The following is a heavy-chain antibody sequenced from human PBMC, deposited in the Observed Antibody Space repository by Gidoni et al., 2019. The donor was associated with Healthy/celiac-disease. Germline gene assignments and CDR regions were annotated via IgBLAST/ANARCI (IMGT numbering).Heavy chain of an antibody. CDR1: GYSFTSYW. D-gene: IGHD3-10*01. CDR2: IDPSVSYT. CDR3: ARQEGAGGFDP. V-gene: IGHV5-10-1*03. J-gene: IGHJ5*02. Sequence: EVQLVQSGAEVKKPGESLRTACKGSGYSFTSYWISWVRQLPGKGLEGMGRIDPSVSYTHYSPSFQGHVTLSADKSISTAYLQWSSLKASDTPRYYWARQEGAGGFDPWGQGTLVTVSS.